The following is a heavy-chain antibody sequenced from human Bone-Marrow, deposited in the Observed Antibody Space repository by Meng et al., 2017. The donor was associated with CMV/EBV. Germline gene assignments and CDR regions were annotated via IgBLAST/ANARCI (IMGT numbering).Heavy chain of an antibody. J-gene: IGHJ4*02. CDR2: ISSSSSYI. CDR1: GFTFSSYS. CDR3: ARDILTGDFDY. D-gene: IGHD3-9*01. V-gene: IGHV3-21*01. Sequence: GESLKISCAASGFTFSSYSMNWVRQAPGKGLEWVSSISSSSSYIYYADSVKGRVTISRDNAKNSLYLQMNSLRAEDTAVYYCARDILTGDFDYWGQGTLVTVSS.